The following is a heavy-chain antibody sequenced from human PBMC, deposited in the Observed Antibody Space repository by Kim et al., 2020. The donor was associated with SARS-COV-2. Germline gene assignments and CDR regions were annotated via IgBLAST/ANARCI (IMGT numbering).Heavy chain of an antibody. Sequence: GGSLRLSCAASGFTFSSYAMHWVRQAPGKGLEWVAVISYDGSNKYYADSVKGRFTISRDNSKNTLYLQMNSLRAEDTAVYYCARYSSSRSFDYWCQGTLV. CDR1: GFTFSSYA. CDR2: ISYDGSNK. D-gene: IGHD6-13*01. V-gene: IGHV3-30*04. J-gene: IGHJ4*02. CDR3: ARYSSSRSFDY.